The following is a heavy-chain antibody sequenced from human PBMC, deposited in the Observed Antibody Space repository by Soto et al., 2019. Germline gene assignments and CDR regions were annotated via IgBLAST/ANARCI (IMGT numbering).Heavy chain of an antibody. V-gene: IGHV1-18*01. Sequence: GASVKVSFKASGYTFTSYGISWVRQAPGQGLEWMGWISAYNGNTNYAQKLQGRVTMTTDTSTSTAYMELRSLRSDDTAVYYCAIFLPGIAVAGTKDNWFDPWGQGTLVTVSS. CDR2: ISAYNGNT. CDR3: AIFLPGIAVAGTKDNWFDP. CDR1: GYTFTSYG. J-gene: IGHJ5*02. D-gene: IGHD6-19*01.